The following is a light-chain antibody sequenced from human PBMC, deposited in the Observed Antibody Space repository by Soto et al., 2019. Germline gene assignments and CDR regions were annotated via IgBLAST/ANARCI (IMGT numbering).Light chain of an antibody. CDR1: QSVSSY. J-gene: IGKJ5*01. Sequence: EIVFTHSPATRCLSPLERITLXARASQSVSSYLAWYQQKPGPAPRLLIYGASTRATGIPARFSGSGSGTEFTLTISSLQSEYFAVYYCQQRSNWITFGQGTRLEIK. CDR2: GAS. CDR3: QQRSNWIT. V-gene: IGKV3-11*01.